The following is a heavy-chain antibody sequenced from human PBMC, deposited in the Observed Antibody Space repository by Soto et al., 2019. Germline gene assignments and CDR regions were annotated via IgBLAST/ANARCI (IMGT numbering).Heavy chain of an antibody. CDR3: ANEIRHNDY. D-gene: IGHD4-17*01. J-gene: IGHJ4*02. CDR1: GLPFSSHA. CDR2: ISISGGNT. Sequence: EVQLLESGGGLVQPGGSLRLSCAASGLPFSSHAMSWVRQAPGKGLEWVSSISISGGNTYYADSVRGRFTISRDNSKNTLYLHMNSLTAEDTAIYYCANEIRHNDYWGQGTVVTVSS. V-gene: IGHV3-23*01.